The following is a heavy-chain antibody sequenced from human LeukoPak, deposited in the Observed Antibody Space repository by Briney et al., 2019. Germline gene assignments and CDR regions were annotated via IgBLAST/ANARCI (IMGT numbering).Heavy chain of an antibody. CDR3: ARWRATHPDLDFDY. J-gene: IGHJ4*02. CDR1: GFTFSSYW. Sequence: GGSLRLSCAASGFTFSSYWMHWVRQAPGTGLVWVSRINSDGSSTSYADSVKGRFTISRDNAKNTLYLQMNSLRAEDTAVYYCARWRATHPDLDFDYRGQGTLVTVSS. D-gene: IGHD2-15*01. V-gene: IGHV3-74*01. CDR2: INSDGSST.